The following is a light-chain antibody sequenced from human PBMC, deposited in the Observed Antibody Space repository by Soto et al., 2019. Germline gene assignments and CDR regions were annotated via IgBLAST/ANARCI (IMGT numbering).Light chain of an antibody. CDR3: QQYESYPLT. V-gene: IGKV1-5*01. CDR2: DVS. CDR1: QSINNL. Sequence: IRMTQSPSSFSASTGDRVTITCRASQSINNLLAWYQQKPGKAPKFLIYDVSTLETGVPSRFSGSGSGTEFTLTISSLQPEDFATYYCQQYESYPLTFGGGSKV. J-gene: IGKJ4*01.